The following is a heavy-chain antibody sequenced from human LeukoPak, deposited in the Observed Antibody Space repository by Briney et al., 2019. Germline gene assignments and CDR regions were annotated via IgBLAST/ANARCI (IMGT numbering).Heavy chain of an antibody. Sequence: ASVKVSCKPSGYSFTNSDINWVRQATGQGLEWMGWMNPNNGNTGSPQTFQGTVMMTRDISISTAYMELSSLRSEDTNEYYWLRGPRYNLWSGDSYSYYYMDVWGKGTTVTVSS. J-gene: IGHJ6*03. V-gene: IGHV1-8*01. CDR1: GYSFTNSD. CDR2: MNPNNGNT. CDR3: LRGPRYNLWSGDSYSYYYMDV. D-gene: IGHD3-3*01.